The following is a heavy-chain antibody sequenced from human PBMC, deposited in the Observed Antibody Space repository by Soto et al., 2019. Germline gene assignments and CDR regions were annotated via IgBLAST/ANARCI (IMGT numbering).Heavy chain of an antibody. J-gene: IGHJ5*02. V-gene: IGHV1-3*01. Sequence: QVQLVQSGAEVKMPGASVRISCKASGYTFTAYLIHWVRQAPGQGLEWMGWINAGNGYKEYGQKFRGRINITRNTSATTAYLEVTGLTPEDTAIYFCARDRVAVRWFDPWGQGSLVTVSS. CDR1: GYTFTAYL. CDR3: ARDRVAVRWFDP. D-gene: IGHD6-19*01. CDR2: INAGNGYK.